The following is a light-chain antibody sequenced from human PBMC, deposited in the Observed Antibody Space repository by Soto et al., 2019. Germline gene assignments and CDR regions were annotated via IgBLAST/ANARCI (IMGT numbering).Light chain of an antibody. CDR1: SSDVGGYNY. Sequence: QSALTQPPSASGSPGQSVTISCTGTSSDVGGYNYVSWYQQHPGKAPKLMIYNVSKRPSGVPDRFSGSKSGNTASLTVSGLQDEDEADYYCTSQVGSNNVVFGGGTKLTVL. CDR3: TSQVGSNNVV. V-gene: IGLV2-8*01. J-gene: IGLJ2*01. CDR2: NVS.